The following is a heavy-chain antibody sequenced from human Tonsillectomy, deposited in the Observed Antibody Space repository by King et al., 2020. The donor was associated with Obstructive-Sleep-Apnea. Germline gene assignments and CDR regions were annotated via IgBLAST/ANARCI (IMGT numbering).Heavy chain of an antibody. Sequence: VQLVESGGGLVKPGGSLRLSCAASGFTFSNAWMSWVRQAPGKGLEWVGRIKSKTDVGTTDYAAPVKGRFTISRDDSKNTLYLQMNSLKTEDTAVYYCTTVPNFLRLFDPWGQGTLVTVSS. J-gene: IGHJ5*02. D-gene: IGHD3-16*01. V-gene: IGHV3-15*01. CDR2: IKSKTDVGTT. CDR3: TTVPNFLRLFDP. CDR1: GFTFSNAW.